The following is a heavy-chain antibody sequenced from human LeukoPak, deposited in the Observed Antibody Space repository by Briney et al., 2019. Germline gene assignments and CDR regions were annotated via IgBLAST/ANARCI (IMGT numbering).Heavy chain of an antibody. Sequence: GGSLRLSCAASGFTFISYSMNWVRQAPGKGLEWVSSISSSSSYIYYADSVKGRFTISRDNAKNSLYLQMNSLRAEDTAVYYCARTPHSGSYRVDYWGQGTLVTVSS. CDR1: GFTFISYS. CDR2: ISSSSSYI. V-gene: IGHV3-21*01. D-gene: IGHD1-26*01. CDR3: ARTPHSGSYRVDY. J-gene: IGHJ4*02.